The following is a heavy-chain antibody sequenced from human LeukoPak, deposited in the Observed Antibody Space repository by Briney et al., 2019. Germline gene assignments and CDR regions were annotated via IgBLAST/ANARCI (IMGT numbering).Heavy chain of an antibody. J-gene: IGHJ4*02. CDR1: GFTFSSYA. CDR2: ISGSGGST. V-gene: IGHV3-23*01. Sequence: PGGSLRPSCAASGFTFSSYAMSWVRQAPGKGREWVSAISGSGGSTYYADSVKGRFTISRDNSKNTLYLQMNSLRAEDTAVYYCAKDLGFWEQQLVSFDYWGQGTLVTVSS. D-gene: IGHD6-13*01. CDR3: AKDLGFWEQQLVSFDY.